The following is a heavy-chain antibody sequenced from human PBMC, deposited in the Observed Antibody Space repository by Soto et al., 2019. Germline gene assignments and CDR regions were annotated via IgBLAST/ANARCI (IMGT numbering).Heavy chain of an antibody. CDR2: ISGSGRNT. V-gene: IGHV3-23*01. D-gene: IGHD3-10*01. J-gene: IGHJ6*02. CDR1: GFTFSNYA. Sequence: EVQMLESGGGLVHPGGSLRLSCAASGFTFSNYAMNWVRQAPGKGLEWVSSISGSGRNTYYADSVKSRLTISRDSSKNTLYLQMNSLRVEDTGVYYCAKDLNGSGSFTSYYHYGMDVWGQGTTVTVSS. CDR3: AKDLNGSGSFTSYYHYGMDV.